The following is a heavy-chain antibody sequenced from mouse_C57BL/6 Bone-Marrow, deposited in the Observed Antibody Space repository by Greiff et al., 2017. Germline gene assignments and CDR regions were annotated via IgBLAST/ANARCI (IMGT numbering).Heavy chain of an antibody. J-gene: IGHJ1*03. Sequence: QVQLQQPGAELVMPGASVKLSCKASGYTFTSYWMHWVKQRPGQGLAWIGELDPSDSYTNYNQKFKGKSTLTVDKSSSTAYMQLSSLTSEDSAVYYCAREARSYWYFDVWGTGTTVTVSS. CDR1: GYTFTSYW. CDR2: LDPSDSYT. V-gene: IGHV1-69*01. CDR3: AREARSYWYFDV.